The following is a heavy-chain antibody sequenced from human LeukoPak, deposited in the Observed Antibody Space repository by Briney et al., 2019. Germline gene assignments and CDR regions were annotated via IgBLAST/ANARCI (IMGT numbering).Heavy chain of an antibody. V-gene: IGHV3-7*01. CDR3: ARDAPFLWFGELSAFDY. CDR2: IKQDGSEK. Sequence: GGSLRLSCAASGFTFSSYWMSWVRQAPGKGLEWVANIKQDGSEKYYVDSVKGRFTISRDNAKNSLYLQINSLRAEDTAVYYCARDAPFLWFGELSAFDYWGQRTLVTVSS. D-gene: IGHD3-10*01. CDR1: GFTFSSYW. J-gene: IGHJ4*02.